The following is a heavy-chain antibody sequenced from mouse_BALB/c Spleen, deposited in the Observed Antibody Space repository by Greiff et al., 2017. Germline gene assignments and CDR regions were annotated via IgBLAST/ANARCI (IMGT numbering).Heavy chain of an antibody. V-gene: IGHV5-6*01. J-gene: IGHJ1*01. CDR3: ARHNYGSTQRYFDV. CDR2: ISSGGSYT. Sequence: EVQRVESGGDLVKPGGSLKLSCAASGFTFSSYGMSWVRQTPDKRLEWVATISSGGSYTYYPDSVKGRFTISRDNAKNTLYLQMSSLKSEDTAMYYCARHNYGSTQRYFDVWGAGTTVTVSS. D-gene: IGHD1-1*01. CDR1: GFTFSSYG.